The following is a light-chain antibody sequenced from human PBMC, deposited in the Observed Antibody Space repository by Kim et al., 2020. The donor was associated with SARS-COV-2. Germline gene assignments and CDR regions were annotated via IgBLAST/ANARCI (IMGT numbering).Light chain of an antibody. CDR3: QQYGSSPPNT. V-gene: IGKV3-20*01. CDR1: QSVSSSY. Sequence: SPGERATLSCRASQSVSSSYLAWYQQKPGQAPRLLIYGASSRATGIPDRFSGSGSGTDFTLTISRLEPEDFAVYYCQQYGSSPPNTFGRGPSWRS. CDR2: GAS. J-gene: IGKJ2*01.